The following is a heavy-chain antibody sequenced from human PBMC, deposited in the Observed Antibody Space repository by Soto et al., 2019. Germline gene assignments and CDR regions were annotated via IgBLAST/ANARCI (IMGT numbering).Heavy chain of an antibody. V-gene: IGHV3-9*01. Sequence: EVQLVESGGGLVQPGRSLRLSCAAYGFTFDDYAMHWVRQAPGKGLEWVSGISWNSGSIGYADSVKGRFTISRDNAENSLDLQMNSLRADDTAWYYCAKRRSDDFWSGPFDYWGQGTLVTVSS. CDR2: ISWNSGSI. CDR3: AKRRSDDFWSGPFDY. CDR1: GFTFDDYA. J-gene: IGHJ4*02. D-gene: IGHD3-3*01.